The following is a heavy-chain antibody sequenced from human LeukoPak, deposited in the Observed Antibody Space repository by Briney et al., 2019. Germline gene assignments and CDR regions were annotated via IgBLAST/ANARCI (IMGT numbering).Heavy chain of an antibody. D-gene: IGHD1-14*01. CDR2: INPSDSYT. Sequence: GESPKISCKGSGYSFTNYWISWVRQMPGKGLEWLGKINPSDSYTNYNPSFQGHVTISADKSISTVSLQWNSLQASDTAMYYCARHRGHNWFDPWGQGTLVTVSP. V-gene: IGHV5-10-1*01. J-gene: IGHJ5*02. CDR3: ARHRGHNWFDP. CDR1: GYSFTNYW.